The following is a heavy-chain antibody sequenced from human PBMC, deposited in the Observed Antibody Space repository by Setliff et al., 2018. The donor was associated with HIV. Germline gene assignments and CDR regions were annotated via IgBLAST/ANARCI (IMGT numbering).Heavy chain of an antibody. CDR2: INHSGST. Sequence: NPSETLSLTCAVYGGSFSGYHWTWIRQPPGKGLEWIGEINHSGSTNYNPSLKSRVTISIDTFKNQFSLNMSSVTAADTAVYYCARGKQWLPHVYWGQGTLVTVSS. V-gene: IGHV4-34*01. CDR1: GGSFSGYH. CDR3: ARGKQWLPHVY. D-gene: IGHD6-19*01. J-gene: IGHJ4*02.